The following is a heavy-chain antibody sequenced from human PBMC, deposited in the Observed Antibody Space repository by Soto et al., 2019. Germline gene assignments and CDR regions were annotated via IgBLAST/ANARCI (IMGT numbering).Heavy chain of an antibody. CDR3: AHSSWRYYDILTGYRLYYYYGMDV. D-gene: IGHD3-9*01. V-gene: IGHV2-5*02. CDR2: IYWDDDK. CDR1: GFSLSTSGVG. Sequence: QITLKESGPTLVKPTQTLTLTRTFSGFSLSTSGVGVGWIRQPPGKALEWLALIYWDDDKRYSPSLKSRLTITKDTSKKQVVLTMTNMDPVDTATYYCAHSSWRYYDILTGYRLYYYYGMDVWGQGTTVTVSS. J-gene: IGHJ6*02.